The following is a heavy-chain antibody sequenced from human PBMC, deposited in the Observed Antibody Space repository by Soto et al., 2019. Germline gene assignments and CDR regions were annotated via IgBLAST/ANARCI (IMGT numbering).Heavy chain of an antibody. CDR1: GGTFSSYA. CDR3: ARTTRITIFGVVISYYYGMDV. Sequence: QVQLVQSGAEVKKPGSSVKVSCKASGGTFSSYAISWVRQAPGQGREWMGGIIPIFGTANYAQKFQGRVTITADESTSTAYMELSRLRSEDTAVYYCARTTRITIFGVVISYYYGMDVWGQGTTVTVSS. V-gene: IGHV1-69*01. D-gene: IGHD3-3*01. J-gene: IGHJ6*02. CDR2: IIPIFGTA.